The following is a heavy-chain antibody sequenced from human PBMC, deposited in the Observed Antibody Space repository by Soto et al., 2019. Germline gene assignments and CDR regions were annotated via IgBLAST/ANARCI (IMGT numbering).Heavy chain of an antibody. J-gene: IGHJ5*02. CDR1: GYTFTSYG. V-gene: IGHV1-18*01. Sequence: GASVKVSCKASGYTFTSYGISWVRQAPGQGLEWMGWISAYNGNTNYAQKLQGSVTMTTDTSTSTAYMELRSLRSDDTAVYYCARGSSVAGRNNWFDPWGQGTLLTVSS. D-gene: IGHD6-19*01. CDR2: ISAYNGNT. CDR3: ARGSSVAGRNNWFDP.